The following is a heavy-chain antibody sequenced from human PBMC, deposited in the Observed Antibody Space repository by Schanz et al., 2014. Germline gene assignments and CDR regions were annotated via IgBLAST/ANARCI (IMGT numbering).Heavy chain of an antibody. CDR3: ARDSGPYYDKSMDV. CDR2: IWSDGSGK. D-gene: IGHD3-9*01. Sequence: QVQLVESGGGVVQPGRSLRLSCAASGFIFSNYGMHWVRQAPGKGLEWVAVIWSDGSGKYYADSVKGRFTISRDSPKNTLYLQRNSLRAEDTALYCCARDSGPYYDKSMDVWGQGTTVAVAS. V-gene: IGHV3-33*01. CDR1: GFIFSNYG. J-gene: IGHJ6*02.